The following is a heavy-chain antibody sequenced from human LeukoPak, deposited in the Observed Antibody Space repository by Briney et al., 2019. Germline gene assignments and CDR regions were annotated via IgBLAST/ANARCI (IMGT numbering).Heavy chain of an antibody. CDR1: GYTFTSYD. CDR3: ARDYGDYVDYFDY. J-gene: IGHJ4*02. D-gene: IGHD4-17*01. V-gene: IGHV1-8*03. CDR2: MNPNSGNT. Sequence: ASVKGSCKASGYTFTSYDINWVRQATGQGLEWMGWMNPNSGNTGYAQKFQGRVTITRNTSISTAYMELSSLRSEDTAVYYCARDYGDYVDYFDYWGQGTLVTASS.